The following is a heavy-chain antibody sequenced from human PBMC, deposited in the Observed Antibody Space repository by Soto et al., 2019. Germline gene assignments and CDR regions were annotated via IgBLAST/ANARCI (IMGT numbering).Heavy chain of an antibody. Sequence: SETLSLTCAVSGGSISRSGYYWSWIRQHPGKGLEWIGYIYYSGSTYYNPSLKSRVIISADTSKNQFSLKLSSVTAADTAVYYCARVLGYCSGTTCSSVDYWGQGTLVTV. J-gene: IGHJ4*02. V-gene: IGHV4-31*11. CDR3: ARVLGYCSGTTCSSVDY. D-gene: IGHD2-2*01. CDR2: IYYSGST. CDR1: GGSISRSGYY.